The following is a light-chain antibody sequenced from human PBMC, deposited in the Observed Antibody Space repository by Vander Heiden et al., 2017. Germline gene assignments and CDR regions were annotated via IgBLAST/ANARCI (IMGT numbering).Light chain of an antibody. J-gene: IGLJ2*01. CDR3: QAWDSSTVV. V-gene: IGLV3-1*01. CDR1: KLGDKS. Sequence: SYELTQLPSVSVSPGQTASITCSGDKLGDKSACWYQQDPGQGPVLVIYQDSKRTSGIPERFSGSNSGNTATRTIRGTQAMDEADYDCQAWDSSTVVFGGGTKLTVL. CDR2: QDS.